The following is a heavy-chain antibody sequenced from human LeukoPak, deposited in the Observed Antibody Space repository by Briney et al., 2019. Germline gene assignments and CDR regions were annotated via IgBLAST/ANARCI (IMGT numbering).Heavy chain of an antibody. CDR2: FDPEDGET. CDR3: ATLSPRGYYYYYMDV. J-gene: IGHJ6*03. CDR1: GYTLTELS. Sequence: ASVKVSCKVSGYTLTELSMHWVRQAPGKGLEWMGGFDPEDGETSYAQKFRGRVTMTEDTSTDTAYMELSSLRSEDTAVYYCATLSPRGYYYYYMDVWGKGTTVTVSS. V-gene: IGHV1-24*01.